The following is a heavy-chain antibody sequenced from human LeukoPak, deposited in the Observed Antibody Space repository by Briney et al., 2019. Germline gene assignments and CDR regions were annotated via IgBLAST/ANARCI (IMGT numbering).Heavy chain of an antibody. V-gene: IGHV4-59*08. D-gene: IGHD1-26*01. CDR1: GGSISSYY. J-gene: IGHJ4*02. Sequence: SETLSLTCTVSGGSISSYYWNWIRQPPGKGLEWIGYIYYSGSTNYNPSLKSRVTISVDTSKNQFSLKLSSVTAADTAVYYCARASGSYGLYWGQGTLVTVSS. CDR2: IYYSGST. CDR3: ARASGSYGLY.